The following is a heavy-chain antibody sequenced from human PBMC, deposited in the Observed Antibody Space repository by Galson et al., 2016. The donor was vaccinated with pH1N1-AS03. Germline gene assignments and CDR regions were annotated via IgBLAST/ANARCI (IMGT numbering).Heavy chain of an antibody. J-gene: IGHJ5*02. CDR1: GYTFPNLG. CDR3: ARAAPFDP. D-gene: IGHD2-15*01. V-gene: IGHV1-18*04. Sequence: SVKVSCKASGYTFPNLGMSWVRQAPGQGLEWMGWVSPYNGNTQYAQRLEGRVTMTTDTSTNTADLELRSLTYDDRAIYYCARAAPFDPWGHGTLVIVSS. CDR2: VSPYNGNT.